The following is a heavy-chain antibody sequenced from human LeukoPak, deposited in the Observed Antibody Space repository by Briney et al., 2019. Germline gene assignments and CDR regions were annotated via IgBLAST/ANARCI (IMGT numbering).Heavy chain of an antibody. CDR1: GFTFDDYA. V-gene: IGHV3-9*01. J-gene: IGHJ4*02. D-gene: IGHD3-10*01. Sequence: PGRSLRLSCAASGFTFDDYAMPWVRQAPGKGLEWVSGISWNSGSIGYADSVKGRFTTSRDNAKNSLYLQMNSLRAEDTALYYCAKVTMVRGVIDDADFDYWGQGTLVTVSS. CDR3: AKVTMVRGVIDDADFDY. CDR2: ISWNSGSI.